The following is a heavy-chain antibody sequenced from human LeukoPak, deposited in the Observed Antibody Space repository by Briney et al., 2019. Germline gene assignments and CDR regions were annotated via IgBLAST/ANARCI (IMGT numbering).Heavy chain of an antibody. V-gene: IGHV3-23*01. CDR2: ISGSGGST. D-gene: IGHD4-17*01. CDR1: GFTFSSYA. Sequence: GGSLRLSCAASGFTFSSYAMSWVRQAPGKGLEWVPAISGSGGSTYYADSVKGRFTISRDNSKNTLYLQMNSLRAEDTAVYYCAKDEADDYGDPGFDYWGQGTLVTVSS. CDR3: AKDEADDYGDPGFDY. J-gene: IGHJ4*02.